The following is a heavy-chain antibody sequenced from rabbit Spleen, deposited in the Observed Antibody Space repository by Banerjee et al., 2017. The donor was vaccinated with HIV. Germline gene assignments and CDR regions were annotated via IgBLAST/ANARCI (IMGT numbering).Heavy chain of an antibody. V-gene: IGHV1S40*01. CDR2: IDSGSSGFT. D-gene: IGHD1-1*01. Sequence: LEESGGDLVKPGASLTLTCIASGVSFSGNSYMCWVRQAPGKGLEWIACIDSGSSGFTYFASWAKGRFTISKTSSTTVTLHMTSLTAADTATYFCARDTSSSFSSYGMDLWGPGTLVTVS. CDR3: ARDTSSSFSSYGMDL. CDR1: GVSFSGNSY. J-gene: IGHJ6*01.